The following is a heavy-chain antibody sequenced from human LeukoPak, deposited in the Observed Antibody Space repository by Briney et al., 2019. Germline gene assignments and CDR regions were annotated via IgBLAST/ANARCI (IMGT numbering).Heavy chain of an antibody. CDR1: AGSFSGYY. CDR3: ARVKSNRPAGCFDY. Sequence: SETLSLTCAVYAGSFSGYYWSWIRQPPGKGLEWIGEINHSGSTNYNPSLKSRVTISVDTSKNQFSLKLSSVTAADTAVYYCARVKSNRPAGCFDYWGQGTLVTVSS. J-gene: IGHJ4*02. D-gene: IGHD2-2*01. V-gene: IGHV4-34*01. CDR2: INHSGST.